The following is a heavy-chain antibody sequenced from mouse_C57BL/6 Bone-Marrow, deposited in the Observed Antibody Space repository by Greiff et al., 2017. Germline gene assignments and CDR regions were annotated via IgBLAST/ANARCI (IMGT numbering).Heavy chain of an antibody. CDR1: GYTFTSYW. Sequence: QVQLQQPGAELVRPGSSVKLSCKASGYTFTSYWMDWVKQRPGQGLEWIGNIYPSDSETHYNQKFKDKATLTVDKSSSTAYMQLSSLTSEDSAVYYCARPVYYYGSSYRWYFDVWGTGTTVTVSS. J-gene: IGHJ1*03. CDR3: ARPVYYYGSSYRWYFDV. V-gene: IGHV1-61*01. CDR2: IYPSDSET. D-gene: IGHD1-1*01.